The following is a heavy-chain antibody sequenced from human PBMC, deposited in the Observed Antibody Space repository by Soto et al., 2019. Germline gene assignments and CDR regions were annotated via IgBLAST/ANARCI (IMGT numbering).Heavy chain of an antibody. V-gene: IGHV5-10-1*01. CDR2: IDPSDSYT. Sequence: GESLNSSCKGSGYNFTIYLMSWVRQMPGKGLEWMGRIDPSDSYTNYSPSFQGHVTISADKSISTAYLQWSSPKASDTAMYYCARPLPPNYGMDVWGQGTTVTVSS. CDR1: GYNFTIYL. CDR3: ARPLPPNYGMDV. J-gene: IGHJ6*02.